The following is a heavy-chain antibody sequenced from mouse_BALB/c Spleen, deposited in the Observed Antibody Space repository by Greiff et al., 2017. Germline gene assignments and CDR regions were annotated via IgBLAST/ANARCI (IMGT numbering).Heavy chain of an antibody. Sequence: VHVKQSGAELVKPGASVKLSCTASGFNIKDTYMHWVKQRPEQGLEWIGRIDPANGNTKYDPKFQGKATITADTSSNKAYLQLSSLTSEDTAVYYCASYYYGRAAYYFDDWGQGTTLTVSS. J-gene: IGHJ2*01. V-gene: IGHV14-3*02. CDR1: GFNIKDTY. CDR2: IDPANGNT. D-gene: IGHD1-1*01. CDR3: ASYYYGRAAYYFDD.